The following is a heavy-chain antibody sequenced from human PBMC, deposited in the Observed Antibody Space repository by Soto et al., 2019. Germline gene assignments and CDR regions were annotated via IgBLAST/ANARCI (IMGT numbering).Heavy chain of an antibody. D-gene: IGHD3-10*01. V-gene: IGHV4-39*01. CDR3: ARQAPRVTMVRGVLWWFDP. Sequence: SETLSLTCTVSGGSISSSSYYWGWIRQPPGKGLEWIGSIYYSGSTYYNPSLKSRVTISVDTSKNQFSLKLSSVTAADTAVYYCARQAPRVTMVRGVLWWFDPWGQGTLVTVSS. J-gene: IGHJ5*02. CDR1: GGSISSSSYY. CDR2: IYYSGST.